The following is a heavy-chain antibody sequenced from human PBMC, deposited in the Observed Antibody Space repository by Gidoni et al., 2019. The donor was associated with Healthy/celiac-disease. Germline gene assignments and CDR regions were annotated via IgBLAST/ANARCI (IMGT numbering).Heavy chain of an antibody. Sequence: CPASGFTVSSNYMSWVRQAPGKGLEWVSVIYSGGSTYYADAVKGRFTISRDNSKNTLYLQMNSLRAEDTAVYYCARVRAYYYDSSGYYTGYYYYGMDVWGQGTTVTVSS. CDR1: GFTVSSNY. D-gene: IGHD3-22*01. CDR3: ARVRAYYYDSSGYYTGYYYYGMDV. CDR2: IYSGGST. J-gene: IGHJ6*02. V-gene: IGHV3-53*01.